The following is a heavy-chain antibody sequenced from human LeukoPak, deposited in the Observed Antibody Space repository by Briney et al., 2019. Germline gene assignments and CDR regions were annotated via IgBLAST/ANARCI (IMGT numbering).Heavy chain of an antibody. CDR2: VYSGGRT. Sequence: GGSLRLSCAASGFTVSSNYMSWVRQALGKGLEWVAVVYSGGRTYYAASVKGRFTISRDNSKNTLYLQMNSLRAEDTAVYYCARVYYGSGSLHYYYYYMDVWGKGTTVTISS. D-gene: IGHD3-10*01. CDR3: ARVYYGSGSLHYYYYYMDV. J-gene: IGHJ6*03. CDR1: GFTVSSNY. V-gene: IGHV3-53*01.